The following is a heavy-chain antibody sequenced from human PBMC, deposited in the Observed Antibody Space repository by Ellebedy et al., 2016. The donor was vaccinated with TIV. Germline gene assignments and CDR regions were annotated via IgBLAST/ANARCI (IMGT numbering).Heavy chain of an antibody. Sequence: ASVKVSXXASGYTFTGYYIHWVRQAPGEGLEWMGWINPYSDGTNYAQEFQGRVTMTRDTSISTAYMVLSSLRSDDTAVYYCAKSSSGDNYYDDYYMDVWGKGTTVTVSS. D-gene: IGHD2-21*02. CDR2: INPYSDGT. V-gene: IGHV1-2*02. J-gene: IGHJ6*03. CDR3: AKSSSGDNYYDDYYMDV. CDR1: GYTFTGYY.